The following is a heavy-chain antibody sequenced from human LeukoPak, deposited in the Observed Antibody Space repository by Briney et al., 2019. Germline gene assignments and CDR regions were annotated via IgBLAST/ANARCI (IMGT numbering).Heavy chain of an antibody. CDR1: GFTFSSSA. J-gene: IGHJ4*02. V-gene: IGHV3-23*01. Sequence: GGSLRLSCAASGFTFSSSAMSWVRQAPGKGLEWVSTISGGGDWTYYADSVKGRFTISRDNSKNTLFLHMNSLRAEDTAVYSCAKGYYGSGSYGWFDYWGQGTLVTVSS. CDR2: ISGGGDWT. D-gene: IGHD3-10*01. CDR3: AKGYYGSGSYGWFDY.